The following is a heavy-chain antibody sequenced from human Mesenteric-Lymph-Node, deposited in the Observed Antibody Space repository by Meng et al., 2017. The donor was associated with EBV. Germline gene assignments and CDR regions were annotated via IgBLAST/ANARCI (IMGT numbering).Heavy chain of an antibody. CDR2: IYHSGST. D-gene: IGHD2-15*01. Sequence: RQLQETGSGLVKPSQTLSLTCAVSGGSISNDGYSWSWIRQPPGKGLEWIGYIYHSGSTYYNPSLESRVTISLDTSKNQFPLKLSSVTAADTAVYYCAYCSGGNCYSLDYWGQGTLVTVSS. CDR1: GGSISNDGYS. V-gene: IGHV4-30-2*05. J-gene: IGHJ4*02. CDR3: AYCSGGNCYSLDY.